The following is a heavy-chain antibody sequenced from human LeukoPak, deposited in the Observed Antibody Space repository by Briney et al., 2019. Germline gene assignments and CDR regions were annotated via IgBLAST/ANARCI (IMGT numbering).Heavy chain of an antibody. J-gene: IGHJ1*01. V-gene: IGHV3-23*01. D-gene: IGHD3-22*01. CDR3: AKDGVYDSSGYYYFAEYFQH. CDR1: GFTFSAYS. Sequence: GGSLRLSCAASGFTFSAYSMSWVRQAPGKGLEWVSAISGSGGSTYYADSVKGRFTISRDNSKNTLYLQMNSLRAEDTAVYYCAKDGVYDSSGYYYFAEYFQHWGQGTLVTVSS. CDR2: ISGSGGST.